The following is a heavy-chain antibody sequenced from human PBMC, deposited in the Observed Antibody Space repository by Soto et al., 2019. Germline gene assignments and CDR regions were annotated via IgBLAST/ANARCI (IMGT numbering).Heavy chain of an antibody. CDR2: IDCNSGRT. V-gene: IGHV3-9*01. CDR3: GKDGSPGGLEY. J-gene: IGHJ4*01. CDR1: AFTFCRYA. D-gene: IGHD2-15*01. Sequence: PGGSLRLSCGGSAFTFCRYAMHWVRQVPGKGLEWVSGIDCNSGRTGYADSVRGRFTISRDNAKNSLYLQMDSLRAEDTALYFCGKDGSPGGLEYWGRGMVVTVSS.